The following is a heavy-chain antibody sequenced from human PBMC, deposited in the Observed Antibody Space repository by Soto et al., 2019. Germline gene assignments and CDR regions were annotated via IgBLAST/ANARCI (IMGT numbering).Heavy chain of an antibody. CDR2: IYYSGST. V-gene: IGHV4-39*01. CDR3: ARLVGIAAAVHNWFDP. CDR1: GGSISSSSYY. J-gene: IGHJ5*02. D-gene: IGHD6-13*01. Sequence: SETLSLTCTVSGGSISSSSYYWGWIRQPPGKGLEWIGSIYYSGSTYYNPSLKSRVTISVDTSKNQFSLKLSSVTAADTAVYYCARLVGIAAAVHNWFDPWGQGTLVTVSS.